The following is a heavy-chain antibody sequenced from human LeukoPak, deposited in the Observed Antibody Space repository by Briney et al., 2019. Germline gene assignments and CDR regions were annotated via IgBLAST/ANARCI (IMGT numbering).Heavy chain of an antibody. CDR2: IYYSGNT. Sequence: SESLSLTCTVSGGSITSRTYYWGWIRQPPGKGLEWIGSIYYSGNTYYNPSLKSRVTISVDTSKNQFSLKLSSVTAADTAVYYCVRVDIVVVPSTKFDYWGQGTLVTVSS. CDR3: VRVDIVVVPSTKFDY. V-gene: IGHV4-39*01. CDR1: GGSITSRTYY. J-gene: IGHJ4*02. D-gene: IGHD2-2*01.